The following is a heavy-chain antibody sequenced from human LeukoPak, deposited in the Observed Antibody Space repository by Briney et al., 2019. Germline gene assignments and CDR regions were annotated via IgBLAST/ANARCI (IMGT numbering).Heavy chain of an antibody. V-gene: IGHV5-51*01. CDR1: GYSFRSYW. J-gene: IGHJ4*02. Sequence: GESLKISCKGSGYSFRSYWIGWVRQMPGKGLEWLGIIYPDNSDTRYNPSFQGQVTISADKSISTAYLQWNNLKASDTAMYYCARFGGTRLYGSPHFDYWGQGTLVTVSS. CDR2: IYPDNSDT. D-gene: IGHD3-10*01. CDR3: ARFGGTRLYGSPHFDY.